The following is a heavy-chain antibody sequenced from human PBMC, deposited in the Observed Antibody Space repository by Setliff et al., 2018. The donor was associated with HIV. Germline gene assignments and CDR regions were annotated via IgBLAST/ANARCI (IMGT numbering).Heavy chain of an antibody. D-gene: IGHD1-1*01. CDR3: ARQGQLGSE. V-gene: IGHV4-39*01. J-gene: IGHJ4*02. Sequence: SETLSLTCTVSGGSISRDSFYWGWFRQPPGEGLEWIGSIYYSGTTYYAPSLETRLTISVDTSTNQFSLKLTSVTAADTAVYYCARQGQLGSEWGQGTLVTVSS. CDR1: GGSISRDSFY. CDR2: IYYSGTT.